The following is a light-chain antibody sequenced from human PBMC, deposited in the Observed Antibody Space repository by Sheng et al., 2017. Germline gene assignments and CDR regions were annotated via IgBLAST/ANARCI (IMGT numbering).Light chain of an antibody. V-gene: IGLV3-21*02. CDR2: DDS. CDR1: NIGSKN. Sequence: SYDLTQPPSVSVAPGQTARITCGGNNIGSKNVHWYQQKPGQAPALVVYDDSDRPSGIPERISGSNSGNTATLTISRVEAEDEADYFCLVWDRSSEHWVFGGGTKLTVL. J-gene: IGLJ3*02. CDR3: LVWDRSSEHWV.